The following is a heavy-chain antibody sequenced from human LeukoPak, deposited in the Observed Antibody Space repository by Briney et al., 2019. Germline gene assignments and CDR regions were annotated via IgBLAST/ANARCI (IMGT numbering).Heavy chain of an antibody. Sequence: PGGSLRLSCAASGFTFSSYWMSWVRQAPGKGLEWVANIKQDGSEKYYVDSVKGRFTISRDNAKNSLYLQMNSLRAEDTAVYYCARDLDYGSGSYYIYGSPDYWGQGTLVTVSS. J-gene: IGHJ4*02. CDR1: GFTFSSYW. D-gene: IGHD3-10*01. CDR3: ARDLDYGSGSYYIYGSPDY. CDR2: IKQDGSEK. V-gene: IGHV3-7*01.